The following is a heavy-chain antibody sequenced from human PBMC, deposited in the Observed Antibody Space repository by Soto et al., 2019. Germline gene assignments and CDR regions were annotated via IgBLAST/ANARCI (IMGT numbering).Heavy chain of an antibody. Sequence: QVQLVQSGAEVKKPGSSVKVSCKASGGTFSSYSISWVRQAPGQGPEWMGGIIPIFGTANYAQKFQGRVTITADESTSTAYMELSSLRSEDTAVYYCAIEYSSSPPYYPIGYWGQGTLVTVSS. CDR2: IIPIFGTA. CDR3: AIEYSSSPPYYPIGY. CDR1: GGTFSSYS. V-gene: IGHV1-69*01. D-gene: IGHD6-6*01. J-gene: IGHJ4*02.